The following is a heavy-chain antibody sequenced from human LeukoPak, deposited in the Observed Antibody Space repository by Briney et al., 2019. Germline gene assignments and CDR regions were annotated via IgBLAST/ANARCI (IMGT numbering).Heavy chain of an antibody. CDR3: ARDCCRDTV. D-gene: IGHD4-17*01. J-gene: IGHJ4*02. CDR1: GGSIRSGNYY. CDR2: IYTSGSA. Sequence: PSETLSLTCTVSGGSIRSGNYYWNWIRQPAGKGLEWIGRIYTSGSANYNPSLKSRVTISIDMSKNQLSLNLSSVTAADTAKYYCARDCCRDTVWGQGTLVTVSS. V-gene: IGHV4-61*02.